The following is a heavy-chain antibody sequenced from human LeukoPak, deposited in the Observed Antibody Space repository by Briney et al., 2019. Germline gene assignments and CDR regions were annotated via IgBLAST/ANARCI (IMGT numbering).Heavy chain of an antibody. D-gene: IGHD4-17*01. J-gene: IGHJ6*02. CDR3: AKDKRGDYPYYYYYGMDV. CDR1: GFTFSSYG. CDR2: IAYDGSNK. V-gene: IGHV3-30*18. Sequence: GGSLRLSCAASGFTFSSYGMHWVRQAPGKGLEWVAVIAYDGSNKYYADSVKGRFTISRDNSKNTLYLQMNSLRAEDTAVYYCAKDKRGDYPYYYYYGMDVWGQGTTVTVSS.